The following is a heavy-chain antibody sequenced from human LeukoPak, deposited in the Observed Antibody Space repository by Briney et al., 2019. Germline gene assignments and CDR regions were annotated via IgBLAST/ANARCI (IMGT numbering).Heavy chain of an antibody. CDR1: GFTFRNAW. Sequence: PGGSLRLSCAASGFTFRNAWMSWVRQAPGKGLEWVGRIKSKSDGGTADYAAPVKGRFTISRDDSKNTLFLQMNTLKTEDTAVYHCTTLSVAGRRADYWGQGTLVTVSS. J-gene: IGHJ4*02. V-gene: IGHV3-15*01. CDR3: TTLSVAGRRADY. CDR2: IKSKSDGGTA. D-gene: IGHD2-15*01.